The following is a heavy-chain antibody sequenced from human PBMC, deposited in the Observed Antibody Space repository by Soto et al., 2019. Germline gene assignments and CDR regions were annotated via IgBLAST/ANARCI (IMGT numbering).Heavy chain of an antibody. CDR3: ARGGGIGTVDY. CDR1: GFTFRTYW. D-gene: IGHD2-8*02. J-gene: IGHJ4*02. Sequence: EGHLVESGGALAQPGGSLRLSCAASGFTFRTYWMSWVRQAPGKGLEWVANINEDGSETYYVDSVKGRFTMSRDNAKNSLFLQMNSLRAEDTGLYYCARGGGIGTVDYWGQGTLVTVSS. CDR2: INEDGSET. V-gene: IGHV3-7*05.